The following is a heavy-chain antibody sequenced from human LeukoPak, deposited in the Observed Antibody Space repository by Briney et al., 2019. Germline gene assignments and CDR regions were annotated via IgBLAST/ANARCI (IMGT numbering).Heavy chain of an antibody. Sequence: GGSLRLSCAASGFTFDDYAMHWVRQAPGKGLEWVSGISWNSGSIGYADPVKGRFTISRDNAKNSLYLQMNSLRAEDMALYYCTTEPPHFYDYNGYFDYWGQGTLVTVSS. CDR2: ISWNSGSI. J-gene: IGHJ4*02. V-gene: IGHV3-9*03. D-gene: IGHD3-22*01. CDR1: GFTFDDYA. CDR3: TTEPPHFYDYNGYFDY.